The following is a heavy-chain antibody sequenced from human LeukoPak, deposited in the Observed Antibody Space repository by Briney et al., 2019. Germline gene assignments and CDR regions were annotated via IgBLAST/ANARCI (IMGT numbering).Heavy chain of an antibody. CDR1: GGSISSSSYH. V-gene: IGHV4-39*07. CDR3: ARVGGGYTYGCDY. D-gene: IGHD5-18*01. J-gene: IGHJ4*02. CDR2: IYYSGST. Sequence: SETLSLTCTVSGGSISSSSYHWGWIRQPPGKGLEWIGSIYYSGSTNYNPSLKSRVTISVDKSKNQFSLKLSSVAAADTAVYYCARVGGGYTYGCDYWGQGTLVTVSS.